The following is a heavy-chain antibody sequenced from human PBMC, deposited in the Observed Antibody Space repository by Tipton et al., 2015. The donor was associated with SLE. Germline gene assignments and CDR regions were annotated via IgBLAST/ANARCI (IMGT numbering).Heavy chain of an antibody. V-gene: IGHV5-51*03. Sequence: QLVQSGAEVKKPGESLKISCKASGYSFSNYWIGWVRQMPGKGLEWMGIIFPDDSDTRYSPSFQGQVTISVDRSVSNAYLQWSSLKASDTAMYYCARREGSGWNFKYWGQGPLVTVSS. D-gene: IGHD6-19*01. CDR3: ARREGSGWNFKY. CDR1: GYSFSNYW. CDR2: IFPDDSDT. J-gene: IGHJ4*02.